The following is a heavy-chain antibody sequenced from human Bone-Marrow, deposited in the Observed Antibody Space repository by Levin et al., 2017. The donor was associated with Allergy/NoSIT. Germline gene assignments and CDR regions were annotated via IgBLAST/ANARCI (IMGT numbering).Heavy chain of an antibody. D-gene: IGHD6-19*01. CDR3: AKVGRWSSGWLYYFDY. Sequence: GASVKVSCAASGFTLSSQAMSWVRQAPGKGLEWVSTLTAKSASAYYADSVKGRFTISRDSSKSTLYLQMNSLRAEDTAVYYCAKVGRWSSGWLYYFDYWGQGTLDTVSS. V-gene: IGHV3-23*01. J-gene: IGHJ4*02. CDR2: LTAKSASA. CDR1: GFTLSSQA.